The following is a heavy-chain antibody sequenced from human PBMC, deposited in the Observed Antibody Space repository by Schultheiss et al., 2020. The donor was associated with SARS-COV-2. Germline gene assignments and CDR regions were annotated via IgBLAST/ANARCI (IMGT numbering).Heavy chain of an antibody. Sequence: SVKVSCKASGGTFSSYAISWVRQAPGQGLEWMGGIIPIFGTANYALKFQGRVTITADESTRTAYMELSSLRSEDTAVYYCASNLYSNYYFDNWGQGTLVTVSS. CDR2: IIPIFGTA. CDR1: GGTFSSYA. V-gene: IGHV1-69*13. D-gene: IGHD4-11*01. CDR3: ASNLYSNYYFDN. J-gene: IGHJ4*02.